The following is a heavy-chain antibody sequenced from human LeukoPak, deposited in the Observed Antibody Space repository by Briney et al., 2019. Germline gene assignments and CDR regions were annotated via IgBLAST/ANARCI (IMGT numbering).Heavy chain of an antibody. J-gene: IGHJ6*02. Sequence: ASVKVSCKASGYAFTIYDIDWVPQATGEGVECRLGMNPNSGNTSYAQKFQGRVTMTRNTSISTAYMELSSLRAEDTAVYYCARGLIGNTYYYYGMDVWGQGTTVTVSS. CDR3: ARGLIGNTYYYYGMDV. CDR1: GYAFTIYD. V-gene: IGHV1-8*01. CDR2: MNPNSGNT. D-gene: IGHD1-26*01.